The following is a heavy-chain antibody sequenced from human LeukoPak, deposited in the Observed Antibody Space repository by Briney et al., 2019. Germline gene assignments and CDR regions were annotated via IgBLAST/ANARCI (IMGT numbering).Heavy chain of an antibody. Sequence: GGSLRLSCVASGFTFSSYWMHWVRQAPGKGLVWVSRINSDGSSTKCADSVKGRFTISRDNAKNTLYLQMNSLRAEDTAVYYCAALDHGHDYWGQGTLVTVSS. J-gene: IGHJ4*02. CDR1: GFTFSSYW. V-gene: IGHV3-74*03. CDR3: AALDHGHDY. CDR2: INSDGSST.